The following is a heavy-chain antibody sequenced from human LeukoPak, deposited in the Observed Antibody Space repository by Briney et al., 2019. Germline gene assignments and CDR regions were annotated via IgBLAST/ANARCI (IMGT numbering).Heavy chain of an antibody. V-gene: IGHV3-7*01. CDR3: TSDFVF. CDR2: INQDGSVK. Sequence: GGSLRLSCAASGFAFSTYWMDWVRQAPGKGLEWVGNINQDGSVKHYVDSVRGRFTISRDNARNSVYLQMSALRVEDTAVYYCTSDFVFWGQGSLVTASS. CDR1: GFAFSTYW. J-gene: IGHJ4*02. D-gene: IGHD3-3*01.